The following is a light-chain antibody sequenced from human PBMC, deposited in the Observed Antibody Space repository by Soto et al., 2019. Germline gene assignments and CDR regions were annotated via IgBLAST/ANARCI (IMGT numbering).Light chain of an antibody. CDR2: YDS. Sequence: SYELTQPPSVSVAPGKKARITCGGNNIRSESVHWYQQKPGQAPVLVIYYDSDRPSGIPERFSGSNAVNTGTLTISRVEVGDEGDCYCQVLNRRSDHWVFGGETKLTVL. CDR1: NIRSES. V-gene: IGLV3-21*04. J-gene: IGLJ3*02. CDR3: QVLNRRSDHWV.